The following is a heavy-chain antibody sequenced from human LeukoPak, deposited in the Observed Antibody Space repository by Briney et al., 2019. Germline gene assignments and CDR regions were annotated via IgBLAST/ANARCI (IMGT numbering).Heavy chain of an antibody. CDR2: INPNSGGT. CDR3: ARDRSGYSLFDY. Sequence: ASVKVSCKASGYTFTGYYMHWVRQAPGQGLEWMGRINPNSGGTNYAQKFQGRVTMTRDTSISTAYMELSRLRSDGTAVYYCARDRSGYSLFDYWGQGTLVTVSS. CDR1: GYTFTGYY. V-gene: IGHV1-2*06. D-gene: IGHD3-22*01. J-gene: IGHJ4*02.